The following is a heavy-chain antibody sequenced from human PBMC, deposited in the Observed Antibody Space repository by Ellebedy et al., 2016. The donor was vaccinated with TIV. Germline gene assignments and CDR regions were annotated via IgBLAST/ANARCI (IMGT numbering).Heavy chain of an antibody. Sequence: GESLKISXAASGFTVSSNYMSWVRQAPGKGLEWVSVIYSGGSTYYADSVKGRFTISRDNSKNTLYLQMNSLRAEDTAVYYCAKGPPGPGFGELATYMGKYNWFDPWGQGTLVTVSS. V-gene: IGHV3-53*01. J-gene: IGHJ5*02. CDR2: IYSGGST. D-gene: IGHD3-10*01. CDR1: GFTVSSNY. CDR3: AKGPPGPGFGELATYMGKYNWFDP.